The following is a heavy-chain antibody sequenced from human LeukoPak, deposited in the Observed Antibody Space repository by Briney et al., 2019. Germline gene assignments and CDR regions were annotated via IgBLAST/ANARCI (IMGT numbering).Heavy chain of an antibody. J-gene: IGHJ4*02. V-gene: IGHV3-64*01. Sequence: PGGSLRLSCAASGFTFDDYGMNWVRQAPGKGLESVSAISSNGGSTYYANSVKGRFTISRDNSKNTLYLQMGSLRAEDMAVYYCAREYYGGYVDYWGQGTLVTVSS. CDR3: AREYYGGYVDY. D-gene: IGHD3-10*01. CDR2: ISSNGGST. CDR1: GFTFDDYG.